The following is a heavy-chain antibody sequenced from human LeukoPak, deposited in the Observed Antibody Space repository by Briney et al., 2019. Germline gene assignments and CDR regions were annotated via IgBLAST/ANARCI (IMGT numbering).Heavy chain of an antibody. D-gene: IGHD3-9*01. CDR2: ICYDGSNK. Sequence: ALPLTCLESGCTFSNYGMHELRQAPGKELARVAVICYDGSNKYYADSVKGRFTISRDNSKNTLYLQMNSLRAEDTAVYYCARAVGSVLRYFNWLPSAEYFQHWGQGTLVTVSS. CDR1: GCTFSNYG. V-gene: IGHV3-33*01. J-gene: IGHJ1*01. CDR3: ARAVGSVLRYFNWLPSAEYFQH.